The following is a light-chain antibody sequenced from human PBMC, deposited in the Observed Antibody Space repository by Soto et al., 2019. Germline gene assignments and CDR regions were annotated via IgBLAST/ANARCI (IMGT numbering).Light chain of an antibody. CDR3: QQYNNLTPWT. Sequence: DIVMTQSPATLSVSPGERATLSCRVSQSISNNLAWYQQKPGHAPRLLIYGASTRATGIPARFSGSGSGTEFTLTSSSLQSEDFTVDYCQQYNNLTPWTFVQGTKVEIK. J-gene: IGKJ1*01. V-gene: IGKV3-15*01. CDR2: GAS. CDR1: QSISNN.